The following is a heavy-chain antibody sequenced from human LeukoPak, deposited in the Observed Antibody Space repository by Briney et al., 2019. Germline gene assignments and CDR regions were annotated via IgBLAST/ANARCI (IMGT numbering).Heavy chain of an antibody. D-gene: IGHD2-15*01. J-gene: IGHJ4*02. V-gene: IGHV5-51*01. Sequence: GESLQISSKGSGYSFTSYWIGWVRQMPGKGLEWMGIIYPGDSDTRYSPSFQGQVTISADKSISTAYLQWSSLKASDTAMYYCARLGTPDPASFDYWGQGTLVTVSS. CDR1: GYSFTSYW. CDR2: IYPGDSDT. CDR3: ARLGTPDPASFDY.